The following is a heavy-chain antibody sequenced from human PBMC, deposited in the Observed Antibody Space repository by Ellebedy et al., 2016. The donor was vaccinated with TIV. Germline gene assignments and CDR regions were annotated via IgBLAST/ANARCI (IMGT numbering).Heavy chain of an antibody. CDR1: GGSVSTTRYY. CDR3: ARIDPWQPIDD. D-gene: IGHD2-21*01. CDR2: VYYSGSP. Sequence: MPSETLSPTCTLPGGSVSTTRYYWAWIRQPPGEGLEWIGSVYYSGSPYYTPSFKSRVTLSADTSKNQFSLNMRAVTAADTAVYYCARIDPWQPIDDWGQGILVTVSS. J-gene: IGHJ4*02. V-gene: IGHV4-39*01.